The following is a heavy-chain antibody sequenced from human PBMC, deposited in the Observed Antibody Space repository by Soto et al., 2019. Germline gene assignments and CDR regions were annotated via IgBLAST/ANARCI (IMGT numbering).Heavy chain of an antibody. CDR2: INAGNGNT. CDR1: GYTFTSYA. V-gene: IGHV1-3*01. CDR3: ARGRLGLLTYNWFDP. J-gene: IGHJ5*02. Sequence: ASVKVSCKASGYTFTSYAMHWVRQAPGQRLEWMGWINAGNGNTKYSQKFQGRVTITRDTSASTAYMELSSLRSEDTAVYYCARGRLGLLTYNWFDPWGQGTLVTVSS. D-gene: IGHD1-7*01.